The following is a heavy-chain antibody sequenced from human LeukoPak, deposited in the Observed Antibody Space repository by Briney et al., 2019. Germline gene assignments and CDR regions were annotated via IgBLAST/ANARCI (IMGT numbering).Heavy chain of an antibody. D-gene: IGHD3-16*01. V-gene: IGHV3-48*03. J-gene: IGHJ4*02. Sequence: GGSLRLSWAASGFTFSSYEMNWVRQAPGKGLEWVSYISSSGSTIYYADSVKGRFTISRDNAKKSLYLQMNSLRAEDTAVYYCARGGGSWGFDFWGQGTLVTVSS. CDR3: ARGGGSWGFDF. CDR1: GFTFSSYE. CDR2: ISSSGSTI.